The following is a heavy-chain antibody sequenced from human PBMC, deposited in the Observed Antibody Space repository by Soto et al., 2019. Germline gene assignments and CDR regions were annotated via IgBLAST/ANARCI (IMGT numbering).Heavy chain of an antibody. V-gene: IGHV1-69*13. CDR3: ARLGCSSTSCYSQDYYYYYGMDV. D-gene: IGHD2-2*02. J-gene: IGHJ6*02. CDR2: IIPIFGTA. CDR1: GGTFSSYA. Sequence: SVKVSCKASGGTFSSYAISWVRQAPGQGLEWMGGIIPIFGTANYAQKFQGRVTITADESTSTAYMELSSLRSEDTAVYYCARLGCSSTSCYSQDYYYYYGMDVWGQGTTVTVSS.